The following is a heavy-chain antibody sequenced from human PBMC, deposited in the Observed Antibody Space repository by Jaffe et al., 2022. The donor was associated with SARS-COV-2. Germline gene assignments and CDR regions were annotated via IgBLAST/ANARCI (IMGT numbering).Heavy chain of an antibody. D-gene: IGHD2-2*01. Sequence: QVQLQQWGAGLLKPSETLSLTCAVYGGSFSGYYWSWIRQPPGKGLEWIGEINHSGSTNYNPSLKSRVTISVDTSKNQFSLKLSSVTAADTAVYYCARGNRGAILRYYYYGMDVWGQGTTVTVSS. CDR3: ARGNRGAILRYYYYGMDV. V-gene: IGHV4-34*01. CDR1: GGSFSGYY. J-gene: IGHJ6*02. CDR2: INHSGST.